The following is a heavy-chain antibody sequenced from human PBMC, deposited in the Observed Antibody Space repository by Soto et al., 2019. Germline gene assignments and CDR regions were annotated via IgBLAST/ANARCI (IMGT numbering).Heavy chain of an antibody. CDR3: ARDASYYSLWSGYYPSRNGMDV. CDR1: GFTFSSFG. D-gene: IGHD3-3*01. Sequence: VPVVESGGGVVQPGRSLRLSCAASGFTFSSFGMHWVRQAPGKGLEWVSLIWYDGSKKSYGDSVKGRFTISRDNSRNTVYLQMISLRADDTAVYYCARDASYYSLWSGYYPSRNGMDVWGQGTTVTVSS. J-gene: IGHJ6*02. V-gene: IGHV3-33*01. CDR2: IWYDGSKK.